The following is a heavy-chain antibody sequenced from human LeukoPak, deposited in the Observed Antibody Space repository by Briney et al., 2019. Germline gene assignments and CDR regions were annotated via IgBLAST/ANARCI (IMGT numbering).Heavy chain of an antibody. CDR2: ISSSSSLI. CDR1: GFTFTSYW. V-gene: IGHV3-48*01. D-gene: IGHD1-1*01. J-gene: IGHJ6*03. CDR3: ARDGNRDGDMDV. Sequence: PGGSLRLSCAASGFTFTSYWMNWVRQAPGKGLEWVSYISSSSSLIYYAGSVKGRFTVSRDSAKRSLYLQMNSLRAEDTAVYYCARDGNRDGDMDVWGKGTTVTVSS.